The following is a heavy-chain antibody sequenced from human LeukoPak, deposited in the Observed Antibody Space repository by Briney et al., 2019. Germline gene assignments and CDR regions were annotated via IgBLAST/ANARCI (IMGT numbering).Heavy chain of an antibody. CDR1: GYTFTSYG. CDR2: ISAYNGNT. V-gene: IGHV1-18*01. D-gene: IGHD6-13*01. Sequence: EASVKVSCKASGYTFTSYGISWVRQAPGQGLEWMGWISAYNGNTNYAQKLQGRVTMTTDTSTSTAYMELRSLRSDDTAVYYCARNIAAAGKGGFDYWGQGTLVTVSS. J-gene: IGHJ4*02. CDR3: ARNIAAAGKGGFDY.